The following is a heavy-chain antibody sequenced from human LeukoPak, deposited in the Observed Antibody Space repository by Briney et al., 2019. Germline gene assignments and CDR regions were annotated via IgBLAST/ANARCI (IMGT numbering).Heavy chain of an antibody. CDR1: GFTFSSYA. V-gene: IGHV3-30-3*01. CDR3: ARLPRDGSYSLWYFDL. Sequence: GGSLRLSCAASGFTFSSYAMHWVRQAPGKGLEWVAVISYDGSNKYYADSVKGRFTISRDNSKNTLYLQMNSLRAEDTAVYYCARLPRDGSYSLWYFDLWGRGTLVTVSS. D-gene: IGHD1-26*01. J-gene: IGHJ2*01. CDR2: ISYDGSNK.